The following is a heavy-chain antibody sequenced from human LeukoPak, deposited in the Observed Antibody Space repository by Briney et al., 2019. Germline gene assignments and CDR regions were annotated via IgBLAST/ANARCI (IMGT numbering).Heavy chain of an antibody. Sequence: HPSETLSLTCAVYGGSFSGYYWSWIRQPPGKGLEWIGEINHSGSTNYNPSLKSRVTISVDTSKNQFSLKLSSVTAADTAVYYCASLRWFEGDNWFDPWGQGTLVTVSS. CDR3: ASLRWFEGDNWFDP. CDR1: GGSFSGYY. J-gene: IGHJ5*02. V-gene: IGHV4-34*01. CDR2: INHSGST. D-gene: IGHD3-10*01.